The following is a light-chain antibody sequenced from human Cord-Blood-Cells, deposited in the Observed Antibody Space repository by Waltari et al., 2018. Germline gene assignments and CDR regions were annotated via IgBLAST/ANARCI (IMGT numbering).Light chain of an antibody. CDR1: SSDVGGYNY. J-gene: IGLJ2*01. V-gene: IGLV2-8*01. CDR2: EVS. Sequence: QSALTQPPSASGSPGQSVTISCTGTSSDVGGYNYVSWYQQHPGKAPKLMIYEVSKRPSGVPARFSGSKSGNTASLTVSGLHAEDEADYYCSSYAGSNNVVFGGGTKLTVL. CDR3: SSYAGSNNVV.